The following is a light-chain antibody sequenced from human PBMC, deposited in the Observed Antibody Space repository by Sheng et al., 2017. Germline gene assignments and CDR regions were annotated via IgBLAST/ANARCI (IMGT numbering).Light chain of an antibody. Sequence: TVMTQSPGTLSVSPGARATLSCRASQSISSNLAWYQQKPGQAPKLLIYGASTRANGIPARFSGRGSGTDFILTISSLQSEDSAFYYCQQYNSWPRTFGPGTKVEIK. V-gene: IGKV3D-15*01. CDR1: QSISSN. J-gene: IGKJ1*01. CDR3: QQYNSWPRT. CDR2: GAS.